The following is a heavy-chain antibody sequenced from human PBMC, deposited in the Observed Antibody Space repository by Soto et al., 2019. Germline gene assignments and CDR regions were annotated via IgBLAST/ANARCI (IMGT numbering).Heavy chain of an antibody. CDR2: INAGNGNT. V-gene: IGHV1-3*01. CDR3: ASERIGYCSSTSCYLSRWWFDP. D-gene: IGHD2-2*01. J-gene: IGHJ5*02. CDR1: GYTFTSYA. Sequence: GASVKVSCKASGYTFTSYATHWVRQAPGQRLEWMGWINAGNGNTKYSQKFQGRVTITRDTSASTAYMELSSLRSEDTAVYYCASERIGYCSSTSCYLSRWWFDPWGQGTLVTVSS.